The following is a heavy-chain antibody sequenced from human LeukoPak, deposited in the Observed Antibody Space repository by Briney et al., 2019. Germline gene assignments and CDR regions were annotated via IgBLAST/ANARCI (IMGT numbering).Heavy chain of an antibody. CDR3: ARDRPHYYDRSGYYYAY. CDR2: ISADSGNT. V-gene: IGHV1-18*01. CDR1: GYTFTTYG. D-gene: IGHD3-22*01. J-gene: IGHJ4*02. Sequence: ASVKVSCKASGYTFTTYGISWVRQAPGQGLEWMGWISADSGNTNYAQNFHGRLTLTTDTSTSTVYMELRSLRSNDTAVYYCARDRPHYYDRSGYYYAYWGQGTLITVST.